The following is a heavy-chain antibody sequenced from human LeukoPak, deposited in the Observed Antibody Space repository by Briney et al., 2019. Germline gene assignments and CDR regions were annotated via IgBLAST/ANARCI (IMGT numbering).Heavy chain of an antibody. D-gene: IGHD1-1*01. CDR1: GYTFTSYG. J-gene: IGHJ4*02. CDR3: ATTTFGLRGVPFDY. Sequence: KVSCKASGYTFTSYGISWVRQAPGQGLEWMGIIYPGDSDTRYSPSFQGQVTISADKSISTAYLQWSSLKASDTAMYYSATTTFGLRGVPFDYWGQGTLVTVSS. CDR2: IYPGDSDT. V-gene: IGHV5-51*01.